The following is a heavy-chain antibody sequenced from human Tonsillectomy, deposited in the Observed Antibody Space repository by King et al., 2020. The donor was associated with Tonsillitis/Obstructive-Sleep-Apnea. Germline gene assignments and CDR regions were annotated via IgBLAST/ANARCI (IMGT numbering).Heavy chain of an antibody. V-gene: IGHV4-59*08. CDR3: ARTYCSSTSCYTDDIWFDP. CDR2: IYYSGST. CDR1: GGSISSYY. D-gene: IGHD2-2*02. Sequence: QLQESGPGLVKPSETLSLTCTVSGGSISSYYWSWIRQPPGKGLEWIGYIYYSGSTNYNPSLKSRVTISVDTSKNQFSLKLSSVTAADTAVYYCARTYCSSTSCYTDDIWFDPWGQGTLVTVSS. J-gene: IGHJ5*02.